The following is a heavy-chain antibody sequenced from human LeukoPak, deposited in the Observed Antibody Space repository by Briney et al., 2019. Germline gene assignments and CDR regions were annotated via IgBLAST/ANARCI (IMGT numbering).Heavy chain of an antibody. V-gene: IGHV3-30-3*01. CDR3: ARDKPDTAMVPYYFDY. CDR1: GFTFSSYA. D-gene: IGHD5-18*01. J-gene: IGHJ4*02. CDR2: ISYDGSNK. Sequence: GGSLRLSCAASGFTFSSYAMHWVRQAPGKGLEWVAVISYDGSNKYYADSVKGRFTISRDNSKNTLYLQMNSLRAEDTAVYYCARDKPDTAMVPYYFDYWGQGTLVTVSS.